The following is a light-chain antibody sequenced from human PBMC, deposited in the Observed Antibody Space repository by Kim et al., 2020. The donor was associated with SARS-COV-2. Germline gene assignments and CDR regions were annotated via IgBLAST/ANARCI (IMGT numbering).Light chain of an antibody. Sequence: EILMTHSPATLSVSPGERVTLSCKSSRNIGNALAWSQQKPGQPPRNLIYGASTRASGVPARFSGSGTGTEFTLTISNLQSEDVAVYFCQQYKNWPYTFGQGTKLEI. CDR2: GAS. J-gene: IGKJ2*01. CDR3: QQYKNWPYT. CDR1: RNIGNA. V-gene: IGKV3-15*01.